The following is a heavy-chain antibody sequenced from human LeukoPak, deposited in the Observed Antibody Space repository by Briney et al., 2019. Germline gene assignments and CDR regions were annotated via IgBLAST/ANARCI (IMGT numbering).Heavy chain of an antibody. D-gene: IGHD5-12*01. Sequence: GGSLRLSCAASGFTFSSYWMSWVRQAPGKGLEWVANIKQDGSEKYYVDPVKGRFTISRDNAKNSLYLQMNSLRAEDTAVYYCARDRRGYSGYDAGGYWGQGTLVTVSS. J-gene: IGHJ4*02. CDR3: ARDRRGYSGYDAGGY. CDR2: IKQDGSEK. CDR1: GFTFSSYW. V-gene: IGHV3-7*01.